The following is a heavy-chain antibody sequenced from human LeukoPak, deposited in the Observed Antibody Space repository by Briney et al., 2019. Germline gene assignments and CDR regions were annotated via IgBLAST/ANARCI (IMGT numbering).Heavy chain of an antibody. J-gene: IGHJ4*02. CDR1: GYTFTSYA. D-gene: IGHD5-24*01. Sequence: ASVKVSCKASGYTFTSYAISWVRQAPGQGLEWMGWISAYNGNTNYAQKLQGRVTMTTDTSTSTAYMELSSLRSEDTAVYYCATDLNKRDGFRSGKVGWGQGTLVTVSS. CDR3: ATDLNKRDGFRSGKVG. CDR2: ISAYNGNT. V-gene: IGHV1-18*01.